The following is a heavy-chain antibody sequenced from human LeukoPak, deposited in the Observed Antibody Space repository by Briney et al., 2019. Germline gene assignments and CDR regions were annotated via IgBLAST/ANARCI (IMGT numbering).Heavy chain of an antibody. V-gene: IGHV4-34*01. CDR3: ARHSPGARGVDY. Sequence: SETLSLTCTVYGGSVSDYYWIWIRQPPGKGLEWTGVINHSGSTKYNPSLKSRVTISIDTSKNQFSLKLSSVTAADTAVYYCARHSPGARGVDYWGQGTLVTVSS. CDR2: INHSGST. D-gene: IGHD2-21*01. J-gene: IGHJ4*02. CDR1: GGSVSDYY.